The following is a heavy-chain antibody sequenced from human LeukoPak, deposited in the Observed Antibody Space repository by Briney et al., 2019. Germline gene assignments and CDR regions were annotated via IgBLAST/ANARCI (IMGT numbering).Heavy chain of an antibody. CDR1: GFTFSSYG. V-gene: IGHV3-30*19. CDR3: ASDLWFGELFSLDY. CDR2: ISYDGSNK. J-gene: IGHJ4*02. Sequence: GGSLRLSCAASGFTFSSYGMHWVRQAPGKGLEWVAVISYDGSNKYYADSVKGRFTISRDNSKNTLYLQMNSLRAEDTAVYYCASDLWFGELFSLDYWGQGTLVTVSS. D-gene: IGHD3-10*01.